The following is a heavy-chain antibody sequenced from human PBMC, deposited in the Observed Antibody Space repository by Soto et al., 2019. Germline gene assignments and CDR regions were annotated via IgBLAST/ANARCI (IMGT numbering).Heavy chain of an antibody. CDR3: AEEASVPSLGEVWYFDL. CDR1: GFSFSNYG. J-gene: IGHJ2*01. CDR2: VSADGQTT. V-gene: IGHV3-23*01. Sequence: EVHLLESGGGLVQPGGSLRLSCAASGFSFSNYGMTWVRQAPGKGLEWVSSVSADGQTTYYAESVRGRFTISRDSSKGILYLKLDSLRADDTAGYYCAEEASVPSLGEVWYFDLWGRGTHVTVSS. D-gene: IGHD3-10*01.